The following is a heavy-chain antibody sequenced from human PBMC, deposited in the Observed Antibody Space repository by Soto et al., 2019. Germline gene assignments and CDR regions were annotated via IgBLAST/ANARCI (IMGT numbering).Heavy chain of an antibody. V-gene: IGHV3-74*01. CDR3: ARSLPGTYGAFDL. Sequence: GGSLRLSCAASEFTFRSYWMHWVRQSPGKGLVWVSRISGDGSSTSYADSVKGRFTISRDSAKNTMSLQMDSLRAEDTAVYYCARSLPGTYGAFDLWGQGTMVTVSS. CDR1: EFTFRSYW. CDR2: ISGDGSST. J-gene: IGHJ3*01. D-gene: IGHD1-7*01.